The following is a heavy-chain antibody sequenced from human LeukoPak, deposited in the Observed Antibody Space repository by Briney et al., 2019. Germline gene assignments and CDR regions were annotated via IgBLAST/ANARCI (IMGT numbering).Heavy chain of an antibody. J-gene: IGHJ4*02. V-gene: IGHV1-18*01. CDR1: GYSFVLYG. CDR3: ARDEDYGIFVNVDY. Sequence: GASVKVSCKASGYSFVLYGISRVRQAPGQGPEWMGWISTYNGNTKYAEKFQGRVTMTTDTPTSTAYMELRSLRSDDTAVYYCARDEDYGIFVNVDYWGQGTLVTVSS. D-gene: IGHD4-17*01. CDR2: ISTYNGNT.